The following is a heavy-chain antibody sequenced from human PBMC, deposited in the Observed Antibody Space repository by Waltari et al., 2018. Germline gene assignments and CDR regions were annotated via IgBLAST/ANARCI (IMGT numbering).Heavy chain of an antibody. Sequence: VKLVQSGGEVKKPGASVKVSCKASGYTFISNGISWVRQAPGQGIEWVGWVSGYDENTKDAQKVQGRVSLTADTATNTAYMELTSLTADDTAVYYCAHSDYRSSWYTMDVWGQGTTVSVSS. CDR3: AHSDYRSSWYTMDV. D-gene: IGHD6-13*01. CDR2: VSGYDENT. CDR1: GYTFISNG. J-gene: IGHJ6*02. V-gene: IGHV1-18*01.